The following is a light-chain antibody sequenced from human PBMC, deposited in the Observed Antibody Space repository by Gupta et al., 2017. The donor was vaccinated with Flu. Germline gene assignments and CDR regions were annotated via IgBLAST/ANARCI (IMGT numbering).Light chain of an antibody. J-gene: IGKJ2*01. Sequence: DIVMIQSPDSLAVSLGERATINCKASQGVLYSYNNKSYLAWYQQKPGQPPKLLIYWASTRESGVPDRFSGSGSGTDFTLTISSLQAEDVAVYYCQQYYSTPYTFGQGTKLEIK. CDR3: QQYYSTPYT. CDR2: WAS. CDR1: QGVLYSYNNKSY. V-gene: IGKV4-1*01.